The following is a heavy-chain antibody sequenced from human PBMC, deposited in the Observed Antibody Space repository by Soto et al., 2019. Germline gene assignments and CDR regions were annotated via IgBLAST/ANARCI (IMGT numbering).Heavy chain of an antibody. CDR3: ASHYYDSSGPPTYYFDY. CDR2: INPSGGST. CDR1: GYTFTSYY. V-gene: IGHV1-46*01. D-gene: IGHD3-22*01. J-gene: IGHJ4*02. Sequence: ASVKVSCKASGYTFTSYYMHWVRQAPGQGLEWMGIINPSGGSTNYAQKLQGRVTMTTDTSTSTAYMELRSLRSDDTAVYYCASHYYDSSGPPTYYFDYWGQGTLVTVSS.